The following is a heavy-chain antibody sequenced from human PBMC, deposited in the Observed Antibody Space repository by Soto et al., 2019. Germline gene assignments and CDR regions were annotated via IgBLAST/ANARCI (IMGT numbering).Heavy chain of an antibody. D-gene: IGHD2-2*01. J-gene: IGHJ6*02. CDR1: GFTVSSNY. Sequence: EVQLVESGGGLIQPGGSLRLSCAASGFTVSSNYMSWVRQAPGKGLEWVSVIYSGGSTYYADSVKGRFTISRDNSKNTLYLKMNSLRAEDTAAYYCARQVGYCSSTSCSYYYYYGMDVWGQGTTVTVSS. V-gene: IGHV3-53*01. CDR3: ARQVGYCSSTSCSYYYYYGMDV. CDR2: IYSGGST.